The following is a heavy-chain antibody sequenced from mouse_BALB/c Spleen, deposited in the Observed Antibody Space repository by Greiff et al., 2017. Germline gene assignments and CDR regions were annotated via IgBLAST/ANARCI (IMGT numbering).Heavy chain of an antibody. CDR1: GFTFSSYT. D-gene: IGHD2-4*01. J-gene: IGHJ3*01. CDR2: ISNGGGST. V-gene: IGHV5-12-2*01. CDR3: SRQGMIKFAY. Sequence: EVKLMESGGGLVQPGGSLKLSCAASGFTFSSYTMSWVRQTPEKRLEWVAYISNGGGSTYYPDTVKGRFTISRDNAKNTLYLQMSSLKSEDTAMYYCSRQGMIKFAYWGQGTLVTVSA.